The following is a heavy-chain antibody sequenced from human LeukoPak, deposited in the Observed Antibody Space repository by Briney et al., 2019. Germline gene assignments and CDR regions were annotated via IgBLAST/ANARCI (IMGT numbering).Heavy chain of an antibody. D-gene: IGHD3-10*01. J-gene: IGHJ4*02. Sequence: SETLSLTCTVPDNSFSRGYYWGWIRQPPGTGLGWIWSIQHSGIIYHNLSLRRRVAIPGDTHKHQLSLKLSPVTAAHPAVYFCAKDQRREFFDYWGQGILVTVSS. CDR3: AKDQRREFFDY. CDR2: IQHSGII. CDR1: DNSFSRGYY. V-gene: IGHV4-38-2*02.